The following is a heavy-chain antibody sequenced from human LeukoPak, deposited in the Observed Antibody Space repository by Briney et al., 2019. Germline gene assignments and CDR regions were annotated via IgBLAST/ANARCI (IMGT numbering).Heavy chain of an antibody. J-gene: IGHJ4*02. Sequence: SETLSLTCTVSGGSISSGGYYWSWIRQHPGQGLEWIGYIYYSGSTYYNPSLKSRVTISVDTSKNQFSLKLSSVTAADTAVYYCARDGSETFDYWGQGTLVTVSS. V-gene: IGHV4-31*03. CDR2: IYYSGST. CDR3: ARDGSETFDY. CDR1: GGSISSGGYY.